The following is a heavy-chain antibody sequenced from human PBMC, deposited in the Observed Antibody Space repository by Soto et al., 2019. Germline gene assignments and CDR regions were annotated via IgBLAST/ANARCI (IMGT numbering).Heavy chain of an antibody. D-gene: IGHD6-19*01. CDR1: GFTFSSYA. V-gene: IGHV3-23*01. Sequence: EVQLLESGGGLVQPGGSLRLSCAASGFTFSSYAMSWVRQAPGKGLEWVSAISGSGGSTYYADSVKGRFTISRDNSKNALYMQMNSLRAEDTAVYYCARRSSGWYFDYWGQGTLVTVSS. J-gene: IGHJ4*02. CDR3: ARRSSGWYFDY. CDR2: ISGSGGST.